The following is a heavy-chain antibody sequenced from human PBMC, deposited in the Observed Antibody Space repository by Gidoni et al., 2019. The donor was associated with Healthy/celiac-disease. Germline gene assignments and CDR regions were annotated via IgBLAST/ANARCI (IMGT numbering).Heavy chain of an antibody. CDR3: ARGVDYVYWWEWLSAYYYYMDV. V-gene: IGHV7-4-1*01. J-gene: IGHJ6*03. D-gene: IGHD3-3*01. CDR1: GYTLTSYA. Sequence: QVQLVQSGSELKTPGASVKVSCKASGYTLTSYAMNWVRQAPGQGLEWMGWINTNTGNPTYAKGFTGRFVFSLDTSVSTAYLQICSLKAEDTAVYYCARGVDYVYWWEWLSAYYYYMDVWGKGTTVTVSS. CDR2: INTNTGNP.